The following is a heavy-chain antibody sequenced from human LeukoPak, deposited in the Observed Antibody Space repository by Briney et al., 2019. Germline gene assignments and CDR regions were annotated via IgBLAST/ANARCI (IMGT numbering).Heavy chain of an antibody. V-gene: IGHV3-23*01. Sequence: GGSLRLSCAASGFTFSNYAMSWVRQAPGKGLERVSTITGSGGSTYYPDSVKGRFTISRDNSKNTLYLQMNSLRAEDTAVYYCAALGEAVVIASRDYWGQGTLVTVSS. CDR1: GFTFSNYA. D-gene: IGHD2-21*01. CDR2: ITGSGGST. J-gene: IGHJ4*02. CDR3: AALGEAVVIASRDY.